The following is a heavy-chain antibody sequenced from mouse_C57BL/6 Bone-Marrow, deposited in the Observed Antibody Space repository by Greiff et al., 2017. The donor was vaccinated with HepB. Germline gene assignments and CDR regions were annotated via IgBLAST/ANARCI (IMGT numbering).Heavy chain of an antibody. V-gene: IGHV7-1*01. CDR1: GFTFSDFY. J-gene: IGHJ4*01. D-gene: IGHD2-4*01. CDR3: ARDADYGYAMDY. Sequence: EVQGVESGGGLVQSGRSLRLSCATSGFTFSDFYMEWVRQAPGKGLEWIAASRNKANDYTTEYSASVKGRFIVSRDTSQSILYLQMNALRAEDTAIYYCARDADYGYAMDYWGQGTSVTVSS. CDR2: SRNKANDYTT.